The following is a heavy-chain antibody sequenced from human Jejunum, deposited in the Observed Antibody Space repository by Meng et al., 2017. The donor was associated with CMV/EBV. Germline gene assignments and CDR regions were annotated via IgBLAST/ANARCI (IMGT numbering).Heavy chain of an antibody. CDR2: IGGRGTDT. V-gene: IGHV3-23*01. D-gene: IGHD3-16*01. CDR3: AKGGASNWYFDL. CDR1: GFTFSSYG. J-gene: IGHJ2*01. Sequence: AASGFTFSSYGMSWVRQAPGKGLEWVSAIGGRGTDTYYADSVKGRFTISRDNSKNTLFLQMNSLRADDTAVYYCAKGGASNWYFDLWGRGTLVTVSS.